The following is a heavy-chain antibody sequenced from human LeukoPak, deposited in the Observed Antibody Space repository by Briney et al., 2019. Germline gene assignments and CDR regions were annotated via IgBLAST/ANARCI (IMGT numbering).Heavy chain of an antibody. CDR2: ISYDGSNK. V-gene: IGHV3-30-3*01. D-gene: IGHD3-22*01. J-gene: IGHJ3*02. Sequence: GSLRLSCAASGFTFSSYAMHWGRQAPGKGLEGVAVISYDGSNKYYADSVKGRFTISRDNSKNTLYLQMNSLRAEDTAVYYCARDHYYDSSGYYRAFDIWGQGTMVTVSS. CDR3: ARDHYYDSSGYYRAFDI. CDR1: GFTFSSYA.